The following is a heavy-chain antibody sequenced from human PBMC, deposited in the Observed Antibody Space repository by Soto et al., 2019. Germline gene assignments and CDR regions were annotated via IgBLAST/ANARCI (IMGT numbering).Heavy chain of an antibody. Sequence: SETLSLTCAVHGGSFSGYYWSWIRQPPGKGLEWIGEINHSGSTNYNPSLKSRVTISVDTSKNQFSLKLSSVTAADTAVYYCARGWELLGPYYYYGMDVWGQGTTVTVS. J-gene: IGHJ6*02. CDR3: ARGWELLGPYYYYGMDV. CDR2: INHSGST. CDR1: GGSFSGYY. D-gene: IGHD1-26*01. V-gene: IGHV4-34*01.